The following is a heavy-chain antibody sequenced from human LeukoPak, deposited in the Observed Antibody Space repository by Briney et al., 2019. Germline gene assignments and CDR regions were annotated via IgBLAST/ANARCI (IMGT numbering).Heavy chain of an antibody. J-gene: IGHJ4*02. Sequence: SETLSLTCAVYGGSFSGYYWSWIRQPPGKGLEWIGDINHSGSTNYNPSLKSRVTIAVDTSKNQFSLKLSSVTAADTAVYYCARRYLQYYYGSGSYSHYFDDWGQGTLVTVSS. CDR1: GGSFSGYY. CDR2: INHSGST. V-gene: IGHV4-34*01. CDR3: ARRYLQYYYGSGSYSHYFDD. D-gene: IGHD3-10*01.